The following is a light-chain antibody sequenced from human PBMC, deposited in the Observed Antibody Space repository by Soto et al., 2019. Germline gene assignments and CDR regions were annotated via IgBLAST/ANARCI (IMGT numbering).Light chain of an antibody. CDR2: DAS. J-gene: IGKJ5*01. V-gene: IGKV1-33*01. CDR1: QNIDTY. Sequence: DIQMTQSPSSLSASVGDRVTITCRASQNIDTYLNWYQQKPGKAPKLLIYDASNLETGVPSRFSGSGSGTDFTFTISSLQPEDIATYYCQQYDNLLFTFGQGTRLEIK. CDR3: QQYDNLLFT.